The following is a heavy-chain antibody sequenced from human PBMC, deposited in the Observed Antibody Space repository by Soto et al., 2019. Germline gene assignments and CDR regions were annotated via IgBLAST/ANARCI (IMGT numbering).Heavy chain of an antibody. CDR2: ISGSGGST. Sequence: GGSLRLSCAASGFTFSSYAMSWVRQAPGKGLEWVSAISGSGGSTYYADSVKGRFTISRDNAKNSLYLQMNSLRAEDTAVYYCARDLYGSGSLSENWFDPWGQGTLVTVSS. CDR1: GFTFSSYA. D-gene: IGHD3-10*01. J-gene: IGHJ5*02. V-gene: IGHV3-23*01. CDR3: ARDLYGSGSLSENWFDP.